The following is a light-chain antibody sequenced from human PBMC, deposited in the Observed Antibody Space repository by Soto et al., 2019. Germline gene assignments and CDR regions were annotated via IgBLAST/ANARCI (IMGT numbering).Light chain of an antibody. CDR2: GAS. CDR1: QSVRNN. V-gene: IGKV3-15*01. Sequence: EIVMTQSPATLSVSPGDTVTLSCRASQSVRNNLAWYQQKPGQAPRLLIYGASTRATGIPDRFSGSGSGTDFTLTISSLQSEDFALYYCQQYNNWPPITFGQGTRLEIK. J-gene: IGKJ5*01. CDR3: QQYNNWPPIT.